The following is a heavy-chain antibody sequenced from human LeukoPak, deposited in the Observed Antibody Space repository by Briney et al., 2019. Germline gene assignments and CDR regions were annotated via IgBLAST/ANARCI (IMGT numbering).Heavy chain of an antibody. CDR1: GYIFTIYG. D-gene: IGHD3-10*01. CDR2: ISAYNGNT. V-gene: IGHV1-18*01. J-gene: IGHJ4*02. CDR3: ARDFSGNYEHDY. Sequence: ASVKVSFKASGYIFTIYGISWVRQAPGQGLEWMGWISAYNGNTNYAQALQGRVTITTDTSTTTAYMELRSLTSDDTAVYYCARDFSGNYEHDYWGQGTLVTVSS.